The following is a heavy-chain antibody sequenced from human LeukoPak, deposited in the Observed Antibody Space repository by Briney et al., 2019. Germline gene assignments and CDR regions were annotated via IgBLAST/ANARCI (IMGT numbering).Heavy chain of an antibody. Sequence: PGRSLRLSCAASGFTFSRYGMHWVRQAPGKGLEWVAVIWFDGSSTYYADSVKGRFTISRDNSKNTLSLRMNSLRAEDTAVYYCARGGYSSGYFAYWGQGTLVTVSS. CDR3: ARGGYSSGYFAY. J-gene: IGHJ4*02. V-gene: IGHV3-33*01. CDR1: GFTFSRYG. D-gene: IGHD5-18*01. CDR2: IWFDGSST.